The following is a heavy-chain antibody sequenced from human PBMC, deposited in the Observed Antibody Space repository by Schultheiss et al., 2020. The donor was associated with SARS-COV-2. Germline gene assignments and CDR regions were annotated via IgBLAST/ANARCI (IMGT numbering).Heavy chain of an antibody. CDR3: ANWGYSYGLDY. CDR1: GGSISSYY. CDR2: IYYSGST. Sequence: SETLSLTCTVSGGSISSYYWSWIRQPPGKGLEWIGYIYYSGSTNYNPSLKSRVTISVDTSKNQFSLKLSSVTAADTAVYYCANWGYSYGLDYWGQGTLVTVSS. J-gene: IGHJ4*02. D-gene: IGHD5-18*01. V-gene: IGHV4-59*08.